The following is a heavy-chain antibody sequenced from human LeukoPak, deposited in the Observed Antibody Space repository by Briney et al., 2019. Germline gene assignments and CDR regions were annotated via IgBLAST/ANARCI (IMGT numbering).Heavy chain of an antibody. Sequence: ASVKVSCKASGYTFTDSYIQWVRQAPGQGLEWMGWINPDRGATNYAQKFQGRVTVTRDTSISTAYMELSSLTSDDTAVYFCARDLWVYGILTGFCYWGQGTLVTVSS. D-gene: IGHD3-9*01. CDR2: INPDRGAT. V-gene: IGHV1-2*02. CDR3: ARDLWVYGILTGFCY. J-gene: IGHJ4*02. CDR1: GYTFTDSY.